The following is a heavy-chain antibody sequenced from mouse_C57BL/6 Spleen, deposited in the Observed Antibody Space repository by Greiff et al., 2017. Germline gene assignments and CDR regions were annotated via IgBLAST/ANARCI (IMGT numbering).Heavy chain of an antibody. D-gene: IGHD2-3*01. Sequence: DVMLVESGGGLVKPGGSLKLSCAASGFTFSSYTMSWVRQTPEKRLEWVATISGGGGNTYYPDSVKGRFTISRDNAKNTLYLQMSSLRSEDTALYYCAIYDGSFFAYWGQGTLVTVSA. CDR1: GFTFSSYT. CDR3: AIYDGSFFAY. V-gene: IGHV5-9*01. CDR2: ISGGGGNT. J-gene: IGHJ3*01.